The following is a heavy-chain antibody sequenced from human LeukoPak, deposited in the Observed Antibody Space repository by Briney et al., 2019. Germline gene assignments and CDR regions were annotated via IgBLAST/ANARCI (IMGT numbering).Heavy chain of an antibody. Sequence: GGSLRLSCAASGFTFSNDWMHWVRQAPGKGLVWVSRINTDGSDTSYADSVKGRFTISRDNAKNTLYLQMNSLRAEDTAVYYCARVRVGATAVDYWGQGTLVTVSS. CDR3: ARVRVGATAVDY. J-gene: IGHJ4*02. CDR1: GFTFSNDW. V-gene: IGHV3-74*01. D-gene: IGHD1-26*01. CDR2: INTDGSDT.